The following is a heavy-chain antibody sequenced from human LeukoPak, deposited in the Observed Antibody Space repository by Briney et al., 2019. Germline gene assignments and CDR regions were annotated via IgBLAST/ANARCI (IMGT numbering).Heavy chain of an antibody. J-gene: IGHJ4*02. CDR2: IIPIFGTA. Sequence: SVKVSCKASGGTFSSYAISWVRQAPGQGLEWMGGIIPIFGTANYAQKLQGRVTITADESTSTAYMELSSLRSEGTAVYYCARDGGYGEPDYWGQGTLVTVSS. CDR3: ARDGGYGEPDY. CDR1: GGTFSSYA. V-gene: IGHV1-69*13. D-gene: IGHD3-16*01.